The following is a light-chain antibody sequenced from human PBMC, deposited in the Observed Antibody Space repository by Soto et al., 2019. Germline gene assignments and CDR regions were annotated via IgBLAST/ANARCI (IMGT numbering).Light chain of an antibody. Sequence: QSALTQPASVSGSPGQSITISCTVTSSDVGGYNYVSWYQQHPGKAPKLMIYDVSNRPSGVSNRFSGSKSDNTASLTISGLQAEDEADYYCSSYTSSSTLYVFGTGTKLTVL. V-gene: IGLV2-14*01. CDR2: DVS. CDR3: SSYTSSSTLYV. J-gene: IGLJ1*01. CDR1: SSDVGGYNY.